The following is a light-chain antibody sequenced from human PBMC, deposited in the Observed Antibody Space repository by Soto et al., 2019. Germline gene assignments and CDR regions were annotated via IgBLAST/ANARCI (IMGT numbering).Light chain of an antibody. V-gene: IGKV3-15*01. J-gene: IGKJ2*01. CDR3: QQSNNWPYT. Sequence: EIVMTQSPATLSVPPGERVTLSCRASQSVSDNLAWYQQKPGQAPRLLIYGASTRATTIPARFSGSGSGTEFTLTISSLQSEDFAVYYCQQSNNWPYTFGQGTKLYIK. CDR1: QSVSDN. CDR2: GAS.